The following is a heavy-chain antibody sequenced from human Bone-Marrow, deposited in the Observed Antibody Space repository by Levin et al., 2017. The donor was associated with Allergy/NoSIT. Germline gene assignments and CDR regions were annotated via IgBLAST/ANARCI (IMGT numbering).Heavy chain of an antibody. CDR2: IYYSGSS. D-gene: IGHD2-15*01. CDR3: ARCTGGTFYTGLEH. J-gene: IGHJ4*02. V-gene: IGHV4-30-4*08. CDR1: GGSISTGDDY. Sequence: SQTLSLTCNVSGGSISTGDDYCTWNRQPPGKGLQWIGYIYYSGSSYYNPSLKSRVTISVDTSKNQFSLKLSSLTAADTAVYYCARCTGGTFYTGLEHWGQGTLVTVSS.